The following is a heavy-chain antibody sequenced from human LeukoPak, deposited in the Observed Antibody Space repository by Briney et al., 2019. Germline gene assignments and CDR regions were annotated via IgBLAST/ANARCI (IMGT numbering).Heavy chain of an antibody. J-gene: IGHJ3*02. Sequence: PGRSLRLSCAASGFTFSSYGMHWVRQAPGKGLEWVAVISYDGSNKYYADSVRGRFTISRDNSKNTLYLQMNSLRAEDTAVYYCAKVHKAKGSMHPDAFDIWGQGTMVTVSS. CDR1: GFTFSSYG. D-gene: IGHD2-8*01. CDR3: AKVHKAKGSMHPDAFDI. V-gene: IGHV3-30*18. CDR2: ISYDGSNK.